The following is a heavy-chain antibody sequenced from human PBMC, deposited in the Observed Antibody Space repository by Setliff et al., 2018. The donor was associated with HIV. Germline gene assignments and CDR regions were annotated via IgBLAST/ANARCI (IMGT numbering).Heavy chain of an antibody. D-gene: IGHD6-13*01. Sequence: PGGSLRLSCAASGFTFSDYAMHWVRQAPGKGLEWLAVLSFDEENVLYAASVKGRFTISRDNAKNSLYLQMNSLRGEDTAVYYCARGVAAAGTDYWGQGTLVTVSS. J-gene: IGHJ4*02. V-gene: IGHV3-30*04. CDR3: ARGVAAAGTDY. CDR1: GFTFSDYA. CDR2: LSFDEENV.